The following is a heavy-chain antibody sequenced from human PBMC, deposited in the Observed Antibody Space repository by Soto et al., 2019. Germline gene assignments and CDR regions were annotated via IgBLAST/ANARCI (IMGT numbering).Heavy chain of an antibody. CDR3: ARDRGPPRYLYYGMDV. CDR2: IKQDGSGE. Sequence: GGSLRLSCAASGFTFSTYWMSWVRQAPGKGLEWVGNIKQDGSGENYVDSVKGRFTISRDNANHSLYLQMNSLRAEDTAVYYCARDRGPPRYLYYGMDVWGQGTTVTVS. D-gene: IGHD3-10*01. V-gene: IGHV3-7*01. J-gene: IGHJ6*02. CDR1: GFTFSTYW.